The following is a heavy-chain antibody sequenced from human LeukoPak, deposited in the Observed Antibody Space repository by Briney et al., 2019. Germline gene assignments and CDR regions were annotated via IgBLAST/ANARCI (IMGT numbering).Heavy chain of an antibody. Sequence: GALRLSFAVSGFTFSNFWMSWVRQAPARGLEWVANIHPEGNEKYHLESVKGRFTISRDNTKNLLFLQMNGLRVEDTAVYYCARGDDFSGDHGGQGTLVTVSS. D-gene: IGHD1-1*01. V-gene: IGHV3-7*04. J-gene: IGHJ4*02. CDR3: ARGDDFSGDH. CDR2: IHPEGNEK. CDR1: GFTFSNFW.